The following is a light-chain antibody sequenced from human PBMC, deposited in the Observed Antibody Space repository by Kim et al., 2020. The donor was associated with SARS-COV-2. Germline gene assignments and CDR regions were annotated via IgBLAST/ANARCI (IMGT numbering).Light chain of an antibody. J-gene: IGLJ2*01. CDR2: RNN. V-gene: IGLV1-47*01. Sequence: QSVLTRPPSVSGTPGQRITISCSGSSSNIGRDYVYWYQQIPGTAPKLLIYRNNKRPSGAPDRFSGSKSGTSASLAISGLRSEDESVYYCASWDDSLSGHVIFGGGTQLTVL. CDR3: ASWDDSLSGHVI. CDR1: SSNIGRDY.